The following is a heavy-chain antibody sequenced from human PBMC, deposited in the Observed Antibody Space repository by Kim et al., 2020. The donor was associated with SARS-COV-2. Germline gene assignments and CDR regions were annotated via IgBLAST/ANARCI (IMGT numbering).Heavy chain of an antibody. V-gene: IGHV4-4*02. CDR1: GGSISSSNW. Sequence: SETLSLTCAVSGGSISSSNWWSWVRQPPGKGLEWIGEIYHSGSTNYNPSLKSRVTISVDKSKNQFSLKLSSVTAADTAVYYCASRPVALGELLRGGSSGNWFDPWGQGTLVTVSS. J-gene: IGHJ5*02. CDR2: IYHSGST. D-gene: IGHD1-26*01. CDR3: ASRPVALGELLRGGSSGNWFDP.